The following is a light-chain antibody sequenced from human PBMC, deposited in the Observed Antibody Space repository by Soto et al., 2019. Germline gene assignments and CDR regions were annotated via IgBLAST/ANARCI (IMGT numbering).Light chain of an antibody. CDR1: ALPKQY. CDR2: KDS. CDR3: QSADNSGPYVV. V-gene: IGLV3-25*03. Sequence: SYELTQPPSVSVSPGQTARITCSGDALPKQYAYWYQQKPGQAPVLVIYKDSERPSGIPERFSGSGSGTTVTLTISGVQADDEADYYCQSADNSGPYVVFGGGTKLTVL. J-gene: IGLJ2*01.